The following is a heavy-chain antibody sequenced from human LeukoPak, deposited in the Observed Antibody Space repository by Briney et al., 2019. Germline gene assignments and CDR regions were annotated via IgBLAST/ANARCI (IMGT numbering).Heavy chain of an antibody. D-gene: IGHD2/OR15-2a*01. CDR3: ARESFLRASGYYYYYMDV. J-gene: IGHJ6*03. Sequence: PSETLSLTCTVSGGSITSPSYYWSWIRQPPGKGLGWIGYIYYSGSTYYNPSLKSRVTISVDTSKNQFSLKLSSVTAADTAVYYCARESFLRASGYYYYYMDVWGKGTTVTVSS. V-gene: IGHV4-30-4*07. CDR2: IYYSGST. CDR1: GGSITSPSYY.